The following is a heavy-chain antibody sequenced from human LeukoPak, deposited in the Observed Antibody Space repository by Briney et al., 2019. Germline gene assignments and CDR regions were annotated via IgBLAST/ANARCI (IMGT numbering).Heavy chain of an antibody. CDR1: GGSVNSGTYY. J-gene: IGHJ4*02. D-gene: IGHD2-8*01. CDR3: ARDLGYCTNGVCHTRFDY. CDR2: ISYSGST. V-gene: IGHV4-61*01. Sequence: SETLSLTCTVSGGSVNSGTYYWSWIRKPPGKGLEWIGYISYSGSTNYNPSVRSRVTISMDTSKNQFSLNLRSMTAADTAVYYCARDLGYCTNGVCHTRFDYWGQGTLVAVSS.